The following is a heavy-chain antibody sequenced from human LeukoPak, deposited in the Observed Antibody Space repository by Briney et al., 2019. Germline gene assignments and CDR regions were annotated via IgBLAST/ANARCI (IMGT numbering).Heavy chain of an antibody. J-gene: IGHJ4*02. CDR1: GYTFTGYY. CDR3: ARLKYCTNGVCYAGFDY. V-gene: IGHV1-2*04. Sequence: ASVKVSCKASGYTFTGYYMHWVRQAPGQGLEWMGWINPNSGGTNYAQKFQGWVTMTRDTSISTAYMELSSLRSEDTAVYYCARLKYCTNGVCYAGFDYWGQGTLVTVSS. CDR2: INPNSGGT. D-gene: IGHD2-8*01.